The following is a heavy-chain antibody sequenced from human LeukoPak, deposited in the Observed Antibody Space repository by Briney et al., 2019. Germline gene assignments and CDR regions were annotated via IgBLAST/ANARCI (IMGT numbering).Heavy chain of an antibody. CDR3: AKDHSPGWFGP. CDR2: ISTDGSTT. J-gene: IGHJ5*02. V-gene: IGHV3-74*01. CDR1: GFTFSNYW. Sequence: HPGGSLRLSCAASGFTFSNYWMHWVRQGPEKGLALVARISTDGSTTSYADSVKGRFTISRDNAKNTVYLQMNSLRAEDTAVYYCAKDHSPGWFGPWGQGTLVTVSS. D-gene: IGHD4-11*01.